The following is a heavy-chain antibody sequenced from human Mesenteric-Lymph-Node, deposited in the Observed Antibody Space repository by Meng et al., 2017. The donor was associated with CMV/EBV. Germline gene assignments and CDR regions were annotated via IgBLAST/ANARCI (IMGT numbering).Heavy chain of an antibody. CDR2: IYWNDDK. CDR1: GFSLSTSGVG. J-gene: IGHJ4*02. V-gene: IGHV2-5*01. CDR3: AHRRGGQGVVTLDFDY. Sequence: SGPTLVKPTQTLTLTCTFSGFSLSTSGVGVGWIRQPPGKALEWLALIYWNDDKRYSPSLKSRLTITKDTSKNQVVLTMTNMDPVDTATYYCAHRRGGQGVVTLDFDYWGQGTLVTVSS. D-gene: IGHD4-23*01.